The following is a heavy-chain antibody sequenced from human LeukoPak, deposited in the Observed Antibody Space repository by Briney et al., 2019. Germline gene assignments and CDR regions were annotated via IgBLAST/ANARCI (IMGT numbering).Heavy chain of an antibody. D-gene: IGHD3-9*01. CDR3: ACVQTGHYDFEN. Sequence: PGGSLRLSCAASGFTFSSAWMTWVRQAPGKGLEWVGRIKGKTDGGTPDYAAPVKGRFTISRDNAKNTLYLEMNSLRTEDTAVYYCACVQTGHYDFENWGQGTLVTVSS. V-gene: IGHV3-15*05. CDR2: IKGKTDGGTP. J-gene: IGHJ4*02. CDR1: GFTFSSAW.